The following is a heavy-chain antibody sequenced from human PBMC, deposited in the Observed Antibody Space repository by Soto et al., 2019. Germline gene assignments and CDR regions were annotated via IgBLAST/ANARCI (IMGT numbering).Heavy chain of an antibody. D-gene: IGHD4-4*01. Sequence: SETLSLTCAVYGGSFSGYYWSWIRQPPGKGLEWIGEINHSGSTNYNPSLKSRVTISVDTSKNQFSLKLSSVTAADTAVYYCARGRITVTHFYYSYYATDVWGQGPTVSVSS. J-gene: IGHJ6*02. V-gene: IGHV4-34*01. CDR3: ARGRITVTHFYYSYYATDV. CDR2: INHSGST. CDR1: GGSFSGYY.